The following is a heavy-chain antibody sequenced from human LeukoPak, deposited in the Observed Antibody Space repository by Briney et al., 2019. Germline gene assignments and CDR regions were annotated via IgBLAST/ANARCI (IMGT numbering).Heavy chain of an antibody. CDR1: GGSFSGYY. CDR2: INHSGST. D-gene: IGHD5-18*01. J-gene: IGHJ3*02. CDR3: ARESYSRAFDI. Sequence: SETLSLTCAVYGGSFSGYYWSWIRQPPGKGLEWIGEINHSGSTNYNPSLKSRVTMSVDTSKNQFSLKLSSVTAADTAVYYCARESYSRAFDIWGQGTMVTVSS. V-gene: IGHV4-34*01.